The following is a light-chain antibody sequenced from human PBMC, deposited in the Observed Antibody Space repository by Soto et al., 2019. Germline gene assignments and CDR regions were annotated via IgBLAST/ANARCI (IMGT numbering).Light chain of an antibody. Sequence: QSALTQPASVSGSPGQSITVSCTGSSDDIGNFTLVSWYQQYPGKAPKLILYEVNKRPLRVSDRFSGSKSGNTAYLTISGLQAEYDADYHCCSYAGSRWMFGGGTKVTVL. CDR3: CSYAGSRWM. J-gene: IGLJ3*02. CDR1: SDDIGNFTL. CDR2: EVN. V-gene: IGLV2-23*02.